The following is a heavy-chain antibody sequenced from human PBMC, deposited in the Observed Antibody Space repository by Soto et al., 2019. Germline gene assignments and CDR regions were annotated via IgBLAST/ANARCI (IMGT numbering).Heavy chain of an antibody. CDR2: IIPLVAIT. Sequence: QVQLVQSGTEVRKPGSSVKVSCETSGGTLNSYSISWVRQAPGQGLEWLGRIIPLVAITNYAQKFQGRVTISADKSTSTAYMELSSLASEDTAVYYCAREGPEKTLDYWGQGTLVTVSS. CDR1: GGTLNSYS. V-gene: IGHV1-69*08. CDR3: AREGPEKTLDY. J-gene: IGHJ4*02.